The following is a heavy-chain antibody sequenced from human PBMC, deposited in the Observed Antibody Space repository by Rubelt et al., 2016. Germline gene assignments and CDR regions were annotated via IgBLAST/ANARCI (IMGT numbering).Heavy chain of an antibody. D-gene: IGHD4-17*01. Sequence: QVQLQESGPGLVKPSETLSLTCTVSGGSISSYYWSWIRQPPGKGLEWIGYIYYSGSTSYNTSLKSRVTISVDTSKNQFTLKLTSVTAADTAVYYCARGGTTNWFDPWGQGTLVTVSS. CDR3: ARGGTTNWFDP. V-gene: IGHV4-59*01. J-gene: IGHJ5*02. CDR1: GGSISSYY. CDR2: IYYSGST.